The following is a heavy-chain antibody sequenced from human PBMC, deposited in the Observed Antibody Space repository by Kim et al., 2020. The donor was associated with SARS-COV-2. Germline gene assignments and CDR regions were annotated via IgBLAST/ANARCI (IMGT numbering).Heavy chain of an antibody. D-gene: IGHD6-19*01. Sequence: SQTLSLTCAISGDSVSSNSVAWNWIRQSPSRGLEWLGRTYYRSKWYNDYAVSVKSRITINPDTSKNQFSLQLNSVTPEDTAVYYCARGIAVAGAHRYYYYYGMDVWGQGTTVTVSS. V-gene: IGHV6-1*01. CDR2: TYYRSKWYN. J-gene: IGHJ6*02. CDR1: GDSVSSNSVA. CDR3: ARGIAVAGAHRYYYYYGMDV.